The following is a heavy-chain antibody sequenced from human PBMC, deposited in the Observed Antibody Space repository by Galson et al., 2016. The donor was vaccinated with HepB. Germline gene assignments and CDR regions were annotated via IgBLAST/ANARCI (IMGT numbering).Heavy chain of an antibody. CDR3: VRDDNYYGEGIYSGYYYLDV. V-gene: IGHV1-18*04. J-gene: IGHJ6*03. D-gene: IGHD3-10*01. CDR1: DHTFDEHG. Sequence: SVKVSCKVSDHTFDEHGFSWVRQAPGQGPEWMGWISTFNGNTKYAEKFQGRVTLTKDTSTSTAYMELRSLKSDDTAVYYCVRDDNYYGEGIYSGYYYLDVWGTGTTVIVSS. CDR2: ISTFNGNT.